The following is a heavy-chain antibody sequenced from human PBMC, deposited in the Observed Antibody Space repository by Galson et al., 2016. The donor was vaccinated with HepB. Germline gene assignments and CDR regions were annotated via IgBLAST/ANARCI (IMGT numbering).Heavy chain of an antibody. CDR1: GGTFSSYA. CDR2: IIPIFGTA. D-gene: IGHD2-15*01. V-gene: IGHV1-69*13. J-gene: IGHJ6*02. Sequence: SVKVSCKASGGTFSSYAISWVRQAPGQGLEWMGGIIPIFGTANYAQNFQGRVTITADESTSTAYMELSSLRSEDTAVYYCARSIETVVVVAATPFPDYGMDVWGQGTTVTVSS. CDR3: ARSIETVVVVAATPFPDYGMDV.